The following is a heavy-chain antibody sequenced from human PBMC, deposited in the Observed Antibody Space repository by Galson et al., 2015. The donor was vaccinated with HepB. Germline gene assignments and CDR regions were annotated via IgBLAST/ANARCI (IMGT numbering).Heavy chain of an antibody. CDR3: ASEYYYDSSGPQERAFDI. CDR1: GGTFSSYA. Sequence: SVKVSCKASGGTFSSYAISWVRQAPGQGLEWMGGIIPIFGTANYAQKFQGRVTITADESTSTAYMELSSLRSEDTAVYYCASEYYYDSSGPQERAFDIWGQGTMVTVSS. J-gene: IGHJ3*02. CDR2: IIPIFGTA. D-gene: IGHD3-22*01. V-gene: IGHV1-69*13.